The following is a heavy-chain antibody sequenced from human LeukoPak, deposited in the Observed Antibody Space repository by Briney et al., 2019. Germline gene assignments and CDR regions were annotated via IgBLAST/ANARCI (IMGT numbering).Heavy chain of an antibody. CDR3: AKAVVDSSGYYPFDY. CDR2: ISASGGTT. CDR1: GFSFSSYA. V-gene: IGHV3-23*01. Sequence: PGGSLRLSCAASGFSFSSYAMSWVRQAPGKGLEWVSTISASGGTTYCADSVKGRFTISRDNSKNTLYLQMNSLRAEDTAVYYCAKAVVDSSGYYPFDYWGQGTLVTVSS. J-gene: IGHJ4*02. D-gene: IGHD3-22*01.